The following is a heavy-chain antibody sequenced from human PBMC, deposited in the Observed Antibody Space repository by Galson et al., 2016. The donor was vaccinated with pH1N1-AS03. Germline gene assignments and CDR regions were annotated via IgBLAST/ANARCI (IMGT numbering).Heavy chain of an antibody. J-gene: IGHJ3*02. Sequence: SCKASGGTFNTYAISWVRQAPGQGLEWMGRIIPMLNIPDYAQKFQVRVTITADKSTNTAYMELTNLRSDGTALYYCAKGYSATPSGTFDIWGQGTMVTVSS. V-gene: IGHV1-69*04. CDR2: IIPMLNIP. CDR3: AKGYSATPSGTFDI. CDR1: GGTFNTYA. D-gene: IGHD2-15*01.